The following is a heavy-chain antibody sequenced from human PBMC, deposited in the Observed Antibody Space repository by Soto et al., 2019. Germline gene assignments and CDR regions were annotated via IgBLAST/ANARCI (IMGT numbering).Heavy chain of an antibody. V-gene: IGHV3-23*01. CDR1: GFTFSSYA. J-gene: IGHJ4*02. CDR3: AGEVVFIPGTSPLDY. D-gene: IGHD3-3*01. CDR2: ISGSGGST. Sequence: GGSLRLSCAASGFTFSSYAMSWVRQAPGKGLEWVSAISGSGGSTYYADSVKGRFTMSRDNSKNTLYLQMNSLRAEDTAVYYCAGEVVFIPGTSPLDYWGQGTLVTVSS.